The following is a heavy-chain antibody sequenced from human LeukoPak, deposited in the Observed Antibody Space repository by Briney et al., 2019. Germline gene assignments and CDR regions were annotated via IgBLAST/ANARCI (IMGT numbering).Heavy chain of an antibody. V-gene: IGHV4-59*08. CDR3: ARRSVVTAINFDAFDI. J-gene: IGHJ3*02. Sequence: SETLSLTCTVSGGSISSYYWNWIRQPPGKGLEWIGYIYSTGSTNYNPSLKSRVTISLDTSKNQFSLKLSSVTAADTAVYYCARRSVVTAINFDAFDIWGQGTMVTVSS. D-gene: IGHD2-21*02. CDR2: IYSTGST. CDR1: GGSISSYY.